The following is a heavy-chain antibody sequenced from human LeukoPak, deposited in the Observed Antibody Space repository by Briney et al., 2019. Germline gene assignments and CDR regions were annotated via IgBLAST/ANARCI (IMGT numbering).Heavy chain of an antibody. Sequence: GGSLRLSCAASGFTFSSYDMHWVRHATGKGLEWVSAIGTAGDPYYPGSVKGRFTISRENAKNSLYLQMNSLRAGDTAVYYCARDKLYCSGGSCYYYGMDVWGQGTTVTVSS. J-gene: IGHJ6*02. CDR1: GFTFSSYD. CDR2: IGTAGDP. CDR3: ARDKLYCSGGSCYYYGMDV. V-gene: IGHV3-13*05. D-gene: IGHD2-15*01.